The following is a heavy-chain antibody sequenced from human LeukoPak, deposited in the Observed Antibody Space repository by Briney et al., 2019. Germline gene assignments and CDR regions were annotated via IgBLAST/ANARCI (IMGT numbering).Heavy chain of an antibody. CDR1: GITFGSYW. D-gene: IGHD6-19*01. V-gene: IGHV3-7*05. CDR3: ARGRMAVAGSYEY. CDR2: IKPDGSEK. J-gene: IGHJ4*02. Sequence: PGGSLRLSCAASGITFGSYWMTWVRQAPGKGLECVANIKPDGSEKHYVDSVEGRFTISRDNAKNSLFLEMNSLRAEDTAVYYCARGRMAVAGSYEYWGQGTLGTVSS.